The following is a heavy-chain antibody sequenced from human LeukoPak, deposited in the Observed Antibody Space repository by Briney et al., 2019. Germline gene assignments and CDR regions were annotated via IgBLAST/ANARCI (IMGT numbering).Heavy chain of an antibody. V-gene: IGHV4-61*08. CDR3: HNSSWKTAGMDV. J-gene: IGHJ6*04. Sequence: SQTLSLTCTVSGGSISSGGYYWSWVRQPPGTGLEWIGYIYYSGSTNYNPSLKSRVTISVDTSKNQFSLKLSSVTAADTAVYYCHNSSWKTAGMDVWGKGTTVTVSS. D-gene: IGHD6-13*01. CDR1: GGSISSGGYY. CDR2: IYYSGST.